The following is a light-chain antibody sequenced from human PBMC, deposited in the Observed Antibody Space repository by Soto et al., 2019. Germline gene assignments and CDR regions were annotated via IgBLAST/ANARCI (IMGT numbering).Light chain of an antibody. CDR2: EVS. J-gene: IGLJ1*01. CDR3: SSFTSSSTLDV. CDR1: SSDVGRWNY. V-gene: IGLV2-14*01. Sequence: SALTQPASVAGSPRQSITITCTGTSSDVGRWNYVSWYQQHPGKAPKLMIYEVSNRPSGVSSRFSGSKSGYTASLTISGLQAEDEADYYCSSFTSSSTLDVFGNGTKAT.